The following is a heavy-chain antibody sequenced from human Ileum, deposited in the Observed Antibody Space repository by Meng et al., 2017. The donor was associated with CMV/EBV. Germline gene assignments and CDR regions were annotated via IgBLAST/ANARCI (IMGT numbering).Heavy chain of an antibody. CDR1: GGSFSEYH. V-gene: IGHV4-34*01. CDR3: ARASPQRRFLSY. Sequence: QVTLQPWGAGLLKPSETLSLMCAVYGGSFSEYHWSWIRQPPGKGLEWIGEINHGGSSNYNPSLKSRVTISVDRSRNQVSLKLTSVTAADTAVYYCARASPQRRFLSYWGQGTLVTVSS. J-gene: IGHJ4*02. D-gene: IGHD3-3*01. CDR2: INHGGSS.